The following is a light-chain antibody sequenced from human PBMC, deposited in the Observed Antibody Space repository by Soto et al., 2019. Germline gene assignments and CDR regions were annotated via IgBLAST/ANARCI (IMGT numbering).Light chain of an antibody. Sequence: SVLTQPASVSGSPGQSITISCSGTTSDVGGYNLVSWYQHHPGKAPRLIIYEVVQRPSGVPDRFSGSKSGNTASLTVSGLQAADEADYFCKSYAGSNTYVFGSGTKVTVL. CDR3: KSYAGSNTYV. CDR2: EVV. CDR1: TSDVGGYNL. J-gene: IGLJ1*01. V-gene: IGLV2-8*01.